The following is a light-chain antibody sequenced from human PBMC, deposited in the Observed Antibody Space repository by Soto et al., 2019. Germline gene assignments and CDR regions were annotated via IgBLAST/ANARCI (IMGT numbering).Light chain of an antibody. J-gene: IGKJ1*01. CDR2: GAS. CDR3: QQYDSSPRT. V-gene: IGKV3-20*01. CDR1: QSVSTRS. Sequence: EIVLTQSPGTLSLSPGERATLSCRASQSVSTRSFAWYQQKPGQAPRLLISGASSRAADIPDRFSGSGSGTEFTLTINRLEPEDFEVYYCQQYDSSPRTFGQGTKVDIK.